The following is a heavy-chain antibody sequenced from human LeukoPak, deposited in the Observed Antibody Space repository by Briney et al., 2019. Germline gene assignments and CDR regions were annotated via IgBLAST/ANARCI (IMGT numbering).Heavy chain of an antibody. J-gene: IGHJ4*02. V-gene: IGHV3-53*01. Sequence: GGSLRLSCAASGFTVSNNYMSWVRQAPGKGLEWVSVIYSGGSTYYADSVKGRFTISRDNSKNTLYLQMNSLRAEDTAVYYCAMRGPTVTTDPFDYWGQGTLVTVSS. CDR2: IYSGGST. D-gene: IGHD4-17*01. CDR1: GFTVSNNY. CDR3: AMRGPTVTTDPFDY.